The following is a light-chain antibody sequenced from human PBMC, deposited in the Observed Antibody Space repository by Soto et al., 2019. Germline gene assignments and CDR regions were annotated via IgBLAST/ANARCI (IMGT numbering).Light chain of an antibody. CDR3: QSYDSSPSAYV. CDR1: SSNIGAGHD. J-gene: IGLJ1*01. Sequence: QSVLTQPPSVSGAPRQRVTISCTGSSSNIGAGHDVHWYQQFPGTAPQLLIFGNNNRPSGVPDRFSGSKSGTSASLAITGLQAEDEADFYCQSYDSSPSAYVFGTGTKLTVL. CDR2: GNN. V-gene: IGLV1-40*01.